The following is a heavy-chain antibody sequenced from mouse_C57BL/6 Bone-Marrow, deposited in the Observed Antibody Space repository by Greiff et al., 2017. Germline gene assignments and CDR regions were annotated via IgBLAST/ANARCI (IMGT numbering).Heavy chain of an antibody. V-gene: IGHV8-8*01. CDR1: GFSLSTFGMG. D-gene: IGHD2-3*01. J-gene: IGHJ3*01. Sequence: QVTLKESGPGILQPSQTLSLTCSFSGFSLSTFGMGVGWIRQPSGKGLEWLAHIWWDDAKYYNPALKSRLTISKDTSKNQVFLKIANVDTADTATYYCARGKGYDGYYVAFAYWGQGTLVTVSA. CDR3: ARGKGYDGYYVAFAY. CDR2: IWWDDAK.